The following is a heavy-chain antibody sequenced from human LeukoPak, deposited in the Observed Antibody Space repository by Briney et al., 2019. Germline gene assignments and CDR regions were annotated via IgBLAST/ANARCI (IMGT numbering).Heavy chain of an antibody. CDR1: GFTFSSYS. Sequence: GGSLRLSCAASGFTFSSYSMNWVRQAPGKGLEWVSSISSSSSYIYYADSVKGRFTISRDNAKNSLYLQMNSLRAEDTAVYYCARGGYSYGYRVFDYWGQGTLVTVSS. V-gene: IGHV3-21*01. CDR3: ARGGYSYGYRVFDY. D-gene: IGHD5-18*01. CDR2: ISSSSSYI. J-gene: IGHJ4*02.